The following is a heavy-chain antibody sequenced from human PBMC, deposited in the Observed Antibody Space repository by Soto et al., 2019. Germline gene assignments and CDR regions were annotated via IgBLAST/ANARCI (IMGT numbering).Heavy chain of an antibody. V-gene: IGHV1-18*01. CDR3: ARATYYDILTGYPENY. J-gene: IGHJ4*02. Sequence: ASVKVSCKASGYTFTSFGISWVRQAPGQGLEWMGWISPYNGVTKYAQKLQGRVTMTTDTSTTTAYMELRRLRSDDTAVYYCARATYYDILTGYPENYWGQGTLVTVSS. CDR1: GYTFTSFG. D-gene: IGHD3-9*01. CDR2: ISPYNGVT.